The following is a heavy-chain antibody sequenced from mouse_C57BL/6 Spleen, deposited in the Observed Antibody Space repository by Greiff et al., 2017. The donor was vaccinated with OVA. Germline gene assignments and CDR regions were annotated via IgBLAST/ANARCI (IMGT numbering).Heavy chain of an antibody. CDR1: GYSFTGYY. V-gene: IGHV1-42*01. CDR3: ATRYGNYGGAMDY. D-gene: IGHD2-1*01. CDR2: INPSTGGT. J-gene: IGHJ4*01. Sequence: EVQLQQSGPELVKPGASVKISCKASGYSFTGYYMNWVKQSPEKSLEWIGEINPSTGGTTYNQKFKAKATLTVDKSSSTAYMQLKSLTSEDSAVYYCATRYGNYGGAMDYWGQGTSVTVSS.